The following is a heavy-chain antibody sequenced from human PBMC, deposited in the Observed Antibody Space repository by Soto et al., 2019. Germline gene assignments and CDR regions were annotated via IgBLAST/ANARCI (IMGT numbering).Heavy chain of an antibody. D-gene: IGHD4-4*01. CDR2: ISFRGLT. CDR3: ARVSNDFSYGWFDP. CDR1: GGSISTSGDY. J-gene: IGHJ5*02. Sequence: QVQLQESGPGLVRPSQTLSLTCTVSGGSISTSGDYWSWIRQHPGKGLEWIGYISFRGLTDYNPSLKSGLTLSVDTSANQFSLNLTAVTAADTAIYFCARVSNDFSYGWFDPWGQGTLVTVSS. V-gene: IGHV4-31*03.